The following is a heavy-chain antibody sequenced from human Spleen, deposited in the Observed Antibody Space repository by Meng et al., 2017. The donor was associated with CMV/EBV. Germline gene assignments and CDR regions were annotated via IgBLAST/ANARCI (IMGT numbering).Heavy chain of an antibody. Sequence: SQTLSLTCGVSGGSISSGNYYWGWIRQPPGKGLEWIASIYSSGGTYYNPSLNSRVTISVDTSKNQFSLELNSVTAADTAVYYCARAHSSSWYKYYYYGMDVWGQGTTVTVSS. V-gene: IGHV4-39*07. D-gene: IGHD6-13*01. CDR3: ARAHSSSWYKYYYYGMDV. J-gene: IGHJ6*02. CDR1: GGSISSGNYY. CDR2: IYSSGGT.